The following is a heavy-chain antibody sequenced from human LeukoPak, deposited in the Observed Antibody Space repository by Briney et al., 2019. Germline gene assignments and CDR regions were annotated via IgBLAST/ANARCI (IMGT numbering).Heavy chain of an antibody. V-gene: IGHV1-46*01. D-gene: IGHD6-19*01. Sequence: ASVMVSCKASGYTFTSYYMHWVRQAPGQGLEWMGIINPSGGSTSYAQKFQGRVTMTRDTSTSTVYMELSSLRSEDTAVYYCAREAPLGYSSGWRGNDWGQGTLVTVSS. CDR3: AREAPLGYSSGWRGND. J-gene: IGHJ4*02. CDR2: INPSGGST. CDR1: GYTFTSYY.